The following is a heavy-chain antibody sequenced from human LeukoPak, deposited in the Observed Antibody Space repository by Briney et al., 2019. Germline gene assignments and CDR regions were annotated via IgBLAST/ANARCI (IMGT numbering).Heavy chain of an antibody. CDR1: GGSFSGYY. Sequence: SETLSLTCAVYGGSFSGYYWSWIRQPPGKGLEWIGEINHSGSTNYNPSLKGRVTISVDTSKNQFSLKLSSVTAADTAVYYCAREAVAAWTDYWGQGTLVTVSS. V-gene: IGHV4-34*01. J-gene: IGHJ4*02. D-gene: IGHD6-19*01. CDR2: INHSGST. CDR3: AREAVAAWTDY.